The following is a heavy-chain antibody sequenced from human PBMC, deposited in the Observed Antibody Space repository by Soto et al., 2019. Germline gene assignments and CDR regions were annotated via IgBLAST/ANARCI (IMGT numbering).Heavy chain of an antibody. J-gene: IGHJ6*02. Sequence: QVQLVQSGAEVKKPGSSVKVSCKASGGTFSSYAISWVRQAPGQGLEWMGGIIPIFGTANYAQKFQGRVTITADESTSTAYMELSSLRSEDTAVYYCAREPGGQWLLPRYYCGMDVWGQGTTVTVSS. V-gene: IGHV1-69*01. CDR1: GGTFSSYA. CDR2: IIPIFGTA. D-gene: IGHD6-19*01. CDR3: AREPGGQWLLPRYYCGMDV.